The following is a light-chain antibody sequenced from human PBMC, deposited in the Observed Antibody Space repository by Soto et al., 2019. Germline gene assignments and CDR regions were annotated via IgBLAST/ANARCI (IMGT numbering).Light chain of an antibody. Sequence: DIQMTQSPSSLSASVGDRVTITCRASQGISNYLAWYQQKPGKVPKLLIYAASTLQSGVPSRFSGSGSGTDFTLTISSLQPEDVATYYCQKYNSYWTFGQGTKVDIK. J-gene: IGKJ1*01. CDR2: AAS. V-gene: IGKV1-27*01. CDR3: QKYNSYWT. CDR1: QGISNY.